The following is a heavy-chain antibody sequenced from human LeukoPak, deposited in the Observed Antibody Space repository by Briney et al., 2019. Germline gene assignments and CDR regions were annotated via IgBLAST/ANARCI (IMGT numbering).Heavy chain of an antibody. CDR3: ATIVTSFNFGMDV. V-gene: IGHV4-39*01. CDR1: GGSISGSSYY. Sequence: PSETLSLTCTVTGGSISGSSYYWGWIRQPPGKGLEWIGSVYSSGSTSYNPSLKSRVTISEDKSKNQFSLKMTSMTAADTAVYYCATIVTSFNFGMDVWDQGTTVTVSS. D-gene: IGHD1-26*01. CDR2: VYSSGST. J-gene: IGHJ6*02.